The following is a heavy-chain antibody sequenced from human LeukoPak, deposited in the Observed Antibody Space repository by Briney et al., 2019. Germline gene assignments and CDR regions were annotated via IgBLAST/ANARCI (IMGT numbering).Heavy chain of an antibody. CDR2: ISSSGSTI. CDR3: ARDLFSSSSNDPINYFDY. D-gene: IGHD6-6*01. J-gene: IGHJ4*02. CDR1: GFTFSDYY. Sequence: GGSLRLSCAASGFTFSDYYMSWIRQAPGKGLEWVSYISSSGSTIYYADTVKGRFTISRDNAKNSLYLQMNSLRAEDTAVYYCARDLFSSSSNDPINYFDYWGQGTLVTVSS. V-gene: IGHV3-11*01.